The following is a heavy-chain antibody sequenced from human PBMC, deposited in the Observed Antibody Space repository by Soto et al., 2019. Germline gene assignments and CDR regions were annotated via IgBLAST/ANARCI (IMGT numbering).Heavy chain of an antibody. CDR1: GYIFTTYG. Sequence: QVHLVQSGAEVKKPGASVKVSCKGSGYIFTTYGITWVRQAPGQGLEWMGWISAHNGTTNYAQKPQGRVNVTRDTSTSPAYRELRYLRPADTAVYYCARGRYGDYWGQGALVTVSS. D-gene: IGHD1-1*01. CDR2: ISAHNGTT. CDR3: ARGRYGDY. J-gene: IGHJ4*02. V-gene: IGHV1-18*01.